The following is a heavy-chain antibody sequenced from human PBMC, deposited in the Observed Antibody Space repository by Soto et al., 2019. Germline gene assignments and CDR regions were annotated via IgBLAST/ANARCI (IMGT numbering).Heavy chain of an antibody. Sequence: GGSLRLSCAASGFTFTNAWINGVRQAPGKGQERVGRIKSKTDGGTTDYAEPVKGRFAISRDDSNNMVYLQMNSLKIEDTAVYYCTTDSYSTIIIVRFAYWGHGTLVTVSS. CDR2: IKSKTDGGTT. CDR1: GFTFTNAW. D-gene: IGHD3-22*01. CDR3: TTDSYSTIIIVRFAY. J-gene: IGHJ4*01. V-gene: IGHV3-15*07.